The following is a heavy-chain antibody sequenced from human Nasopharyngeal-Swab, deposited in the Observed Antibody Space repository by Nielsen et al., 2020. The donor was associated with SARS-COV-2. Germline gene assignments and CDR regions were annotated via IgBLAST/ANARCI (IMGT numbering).Heavy chain of an antibody. D-gene: IGHD3-3*01. CDR2: IRSKAYGGTT. V-gene: IGHV3-49*03. CDR1: GFTFGDYV. J-gene: IGHJ6*02. Sequence: GGSLRLSCTASGFTFGDYVMTWFRQAPGKGLEWAGFIRSKAYGGTTEYAASVKGRFSISRDDSKRIAYLQMNSLKTEDTAVYYCTRGSRYYPDYYCGMDVWGQGTTVTVSS. CDR3: TRGSRYYPDYYCGMDV.